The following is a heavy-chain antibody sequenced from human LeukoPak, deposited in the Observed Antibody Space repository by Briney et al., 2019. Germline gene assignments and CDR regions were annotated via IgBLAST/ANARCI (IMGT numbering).Heavy chain of an antibody. J-gene: IGHJ5*02. V-gene: IGHV3-7*01. CDR2: IKQDGSEK. CDR3: ARFYYGSGSYYEGHSWFDP. D-gene: IGHD3-10*01. Sequence: GGSLRLSCAASGFTFSSYWMSWVRQAPGKGLEWVANIKQDGSEKYYVDSVKGRFTISRDNAKNSLYLQMNSLRAEDTAVYYCARFYYGSGSYYEGHSWFDPWGQGTLVTVSS. CDR1: GFTFSSYW.